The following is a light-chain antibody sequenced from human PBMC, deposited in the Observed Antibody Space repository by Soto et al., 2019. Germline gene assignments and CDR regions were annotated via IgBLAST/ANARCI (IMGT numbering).Light chain of an antibody. CDR2: DAS. CDR3: QQRSNWPLT. Sequence: EIVLTHSPATLSLSPGERATLSCRASRSVSSFLAWYQHKPGQAPRLLIYDASNRATGIPARFSASGSGTDFTLTISSLEPEDFAVYYCQQRSNWPLTFGGGTKVEIK. CDR1: RSVSSF. J-gene: IGKJ4*01. V-gene: IGKV3-11*01.